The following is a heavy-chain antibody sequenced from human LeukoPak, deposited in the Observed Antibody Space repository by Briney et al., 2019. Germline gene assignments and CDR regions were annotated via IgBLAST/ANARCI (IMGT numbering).Heavy chain of an antibody. CDR3: ASTLNGGPYYYYGMDV. J-gene: IGHJ6*02. CDR1: GFTFSSYE. V-gene: IGHV3-48*03. Sequence: SGGSLRLSCAASGFTFSSYEMNWVRQAPGKGLEWVSYISSSGSTIYYADSVKGRFTISRDNAKNSLYLQMNSLRAEDTAVYYCASTLNGGPYYYYGMDVWGQGTTVTVSS. D-gene: IGHD4-23*01. CDR2: ISSSGSTI.